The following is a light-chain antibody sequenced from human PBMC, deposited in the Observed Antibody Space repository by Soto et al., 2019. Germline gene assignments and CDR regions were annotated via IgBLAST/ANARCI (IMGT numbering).Light chain of an antibody. J-gene: IGLJ3*02. Sequence: QSVLTQPPSVSAAPGQKVTISCSGSSSNIGNNYVSWYQQVPGTAPKLLIYDNNKRPSGIPDRFPGSKSGTSATLGITGLQTGDEADYYCGTWDSSLSVVVFGGGTKLTVL. CDR3: GTWDSSLSVVV. CDR1: SSNIGNNY. V-gene: IGLV1-51*01. CDR2: DNN.